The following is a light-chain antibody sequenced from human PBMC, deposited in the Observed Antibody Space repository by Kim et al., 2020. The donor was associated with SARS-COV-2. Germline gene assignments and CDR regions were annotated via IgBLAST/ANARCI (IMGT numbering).Light chain of an antibody. CDR1: TGPVTSGHY. CDR3: LLFYGGSRLRL. CDR2: YTN. J-gene: IGLJ2*01. V-gene: IGLV7-43*01. Sequence: QAVVTLEPSVTVSPGGTVTLTCASNTGPVTSGHYANWFQQKPGQAPTSLIYYTNIKYSWTPARYSGSLLGGKAALTLSNVQPDDEADYYCLLFYGGSRLRLFGGGTKVTVL.